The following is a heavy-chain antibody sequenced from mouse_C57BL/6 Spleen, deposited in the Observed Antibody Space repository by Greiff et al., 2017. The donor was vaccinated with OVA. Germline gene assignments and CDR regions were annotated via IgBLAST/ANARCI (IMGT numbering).Heavy chain of an antibody. CDR2: INPNNGGT. V-gene: IGHV1-26*01. J-gene: IGHJ2*01. CDR3: ARKGPYYSNYEGNYFDY. D-gene: IGHD2-5*01. Sequence: EVQLQQSGPELVKPGASVKISCKASGYTFTDYYMNWVKQSHGKSLEWIGDINPNNGGTSYNQKFKGKATLTVDKSSSTAYMELRSLTSEDSAVYYCARKGPYYSNYEGNYFDYWGQGTTLTVSS. CDR1: GYTFTDYY.